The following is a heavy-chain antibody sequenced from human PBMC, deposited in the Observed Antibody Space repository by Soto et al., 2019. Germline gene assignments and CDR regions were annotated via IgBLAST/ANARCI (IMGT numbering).Heavy chain of an antibody. CDR3: ARDPGYSSGWYDAFEI. D-gene: IGHD6-19*01. CDR1: GGSISSYY. CDR2: IYYSGST. V-gene: IGHV4-59*01. J-gene: IGHJ3*02. Sequence: QVQLQESGPGLVKPSETLSLTCTVSGGSISSYYWSWVRQPPGKGLEWIGYIYYSGSTNYNPSLKSRVTITVDTSKNQFSLKLSSVTAADTAMYYCARDPGYSSGWYDAFEIWGQGTMVTVSS.